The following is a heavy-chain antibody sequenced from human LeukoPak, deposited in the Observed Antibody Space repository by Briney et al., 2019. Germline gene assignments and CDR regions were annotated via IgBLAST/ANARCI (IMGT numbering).Heavy chain of an antibody. Sequence: SETLSLTCAVYGGSFSGYYWSWIRQPPGKGLEWIGSIYYSGSTYHNPSLKSRVTISVDTSKNQFSLKLSSVTAADTAVYYCARYQLLYLGAFDIWGQGTMVTVSS. CDR1: GGSFSGYY. J-gene: IGHJ3*02. V-gene: IGHV4-34*01. D-gene: IGHD2-2*02. CDR3: ARYQLLYLGAFDI. CDR2: IYYSGST.